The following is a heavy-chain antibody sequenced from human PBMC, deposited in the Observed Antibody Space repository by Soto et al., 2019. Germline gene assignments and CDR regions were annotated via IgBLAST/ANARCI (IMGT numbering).Heavy chain of an antibody. Sequence: SETLSLTCTVSGGSISSYYWSWIRQPPGKGLEWIGYIYYSGSTNYNPSLKSRVTISVDTSKNQFSLKLSSVTAADTAVYYCARQVSTVTTIWFDPWGQGTLVTVSS. D-gene: IGHD4-17*01. CDR1: GGSISSYY. CDR3: ARQVSTVTTIWFDP. CDR2: IYYSGST. J-gene: IGHJ5*02. V-gene: IGHV4-59*08.